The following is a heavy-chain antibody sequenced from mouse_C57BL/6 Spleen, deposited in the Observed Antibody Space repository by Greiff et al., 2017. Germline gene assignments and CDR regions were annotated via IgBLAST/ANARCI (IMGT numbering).Heavy chain of an antibody. D-gene: IGHD1-1*01. CDR2: VNPSNGGT. Sequence: VHLQQPGTELVKPGASVKLSCKASGYTFTSSWMHLVKQRPRQGLEWIGNVNPSNGGTNYNEQFQSTATLTVDKSSSTAYMQLSSQTSEDSAVYNCAREGVTTVVERYCDVWGTETTDTVSS. V-gene: IGHV1-53*01. CDR1: GYTFTSSW. CDR3: AREGVTTVVERYCDV. J-gene: IGHJ1*03.